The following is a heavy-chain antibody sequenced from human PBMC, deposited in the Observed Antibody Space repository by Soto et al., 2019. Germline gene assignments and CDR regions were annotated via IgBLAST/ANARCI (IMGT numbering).Heavy chain of an antibody. D-gene: IGHD1-26*01. V-gene: IGHV2-5*02. CDR3: VHRTRTELKGTDYWYFDL. J-gene: IGHJ2*01. CDR2: IYWDDDK. CDR1: GFSLSTSEVG. Sequence: QITLKESGPTLVKPTQTLTLTCTFSGFSLSTSEVGVGWIRQPPGKALEWLALIYWDDDKRYSPSLKTRLAITKDTSKNQVVLTMTNMDPVDTATYYCVHRTRTELKGTDYWYFDLWGRGTLVTVSS.